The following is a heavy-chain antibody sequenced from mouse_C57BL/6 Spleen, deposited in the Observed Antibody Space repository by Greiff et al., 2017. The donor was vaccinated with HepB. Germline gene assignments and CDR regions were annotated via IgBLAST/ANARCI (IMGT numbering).Heavy chain of an antibody. J-gene: IGHJ2*01. CDR3: ARRGDSDYYSTYYFDY. CDR2: IYPRSGNT. D-gene: IGHD1-1*01. CDR1: GYTFTSYG. V-gene: IGHV1-81*01. Sequence: VQLQQSGAELARPGASVKLSCKASGYTFTSYGISWVKQRTGQGLEWIGEIYPRSGNTYYNEKFKGKATLTADKSSSPAYMELRSLTSEDSAVYFCARRGDSDYYSTYYFDYWGQGTTLTVSS.